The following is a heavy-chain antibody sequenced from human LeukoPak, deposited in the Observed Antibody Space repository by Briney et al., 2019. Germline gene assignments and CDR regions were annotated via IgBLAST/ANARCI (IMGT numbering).Heavy chain of an antibody. J-gene: IGHJ4*02. D-gene: IGHD5-24*01. Sequence: GGSLRLSCAASGFTFTSYTMSWVRQAPGKGLACVSAISGSGGTTYYADSVKGRFTISRDNSKNMLYLQMNSLRAEDTAVYYCAKSNGVDRNGYNSDYFDYWGQGTLSPSPQ. CDR1: GFTFTSYT. CDR3: AKSNGVDRNGYNSDYFDY. V-gene: IGHV3-23*01. CDR2: ISGSGGTT.